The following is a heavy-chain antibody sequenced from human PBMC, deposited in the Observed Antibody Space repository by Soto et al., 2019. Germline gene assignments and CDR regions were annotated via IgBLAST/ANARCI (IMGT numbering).Heavy chain of an antibody. CDR2: INSDGSST. V-gene: IGHV3-74*01. Sequence: GSLRLSCAASGFTFSSYWMHWVRQAPGKGLVWVSRINSDGSSTSYADSVKGRFTISRDNAKNTLYLQMNSLRAEDTAVYYCARVYGGAALFYYYGMDVWGQGTTVTVSS. CDR3: ARVYGGAALFYYYGMDV. J-gene: IGHJ6*02. CDR1: GFTFSSYW. D-gene: IGHD4-17*01.